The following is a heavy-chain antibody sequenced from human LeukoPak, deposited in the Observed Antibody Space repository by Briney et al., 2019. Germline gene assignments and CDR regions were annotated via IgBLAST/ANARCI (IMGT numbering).Heavy chain of an antibody. V-gene: IGHV1-69*01. CDR2: IIPIFGTA. Sequence: SVKVSCKASVGTFSSYAISWVRQAPGQGLEWMGGIIPIFGTANYAQKFQGRVTITADESTSTAYMELSSLRSEDTAVYYCARVDRDFTIFLPFDYWGQGTLVTVSS. CDR1: VGTFSSYA. CDR3: ARVDRDFTIFLPFDY. D-gene: IGHD3-3*01. J-gene: IGHJ4*02.